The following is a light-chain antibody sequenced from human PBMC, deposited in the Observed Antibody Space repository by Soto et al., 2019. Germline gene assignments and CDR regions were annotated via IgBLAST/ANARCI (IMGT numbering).Light chain of an antibody. CDR3: VLYMGSGIWV. CDR2: STN. Sequence: QAVVTQEPSFSVSPGGTVTLTCGLSSGSVSTNYYTSWYQQTPGQAPRTLIYSTNTRSSGVPDRFSGSILGNKAALTITGAQADDESYYYCVLYMGSGIWVFGGGTQLTVL. J-gene: IGLJ3*02. CDR1: SGSVSTNYY. V-gene: IGLV8-61*01.